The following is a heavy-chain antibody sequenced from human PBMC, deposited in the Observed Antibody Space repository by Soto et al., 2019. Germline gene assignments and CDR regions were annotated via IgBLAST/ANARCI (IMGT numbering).Heavy chain of an antibody. V-gene: IGHV3-23*01. CDR3: GKGRSYYYYYGVDV. J-gene: IGHJ6*02. Sequence: PGGSLRLSWAASGFTFSSCAMVWVRQAPGKGLEWVSDIIDSGGSTYYADSVKGRFTISRDNSKSTLYLQMNSLRAEDTAVYYCGKGRSYYYYYGVDVWGQGTTVTVSS. CDR1: GFTFSSCA. CDR2: IIDSGGST. D-gene: IGHD1-26*01.